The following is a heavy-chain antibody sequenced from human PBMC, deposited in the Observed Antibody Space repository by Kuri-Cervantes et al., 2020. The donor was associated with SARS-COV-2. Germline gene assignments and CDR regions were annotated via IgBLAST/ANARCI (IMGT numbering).Heavy chain of an antibody. D-gene: IGHD1-26*01. CDR2: IVVGSGNT. CDR3: AASLLYRIYYYYGMDV. CDR1: GFTFTSSA. Sequence: SVKVSCKASGFTFTSSAVQWVRQARGQRLEWIGWIVVGSGNTNYAQKFQERVTITRDTSTSTAYMELSSLRSEDTAVYYCAASLLYRIYYYYGMDVWGQGTTVTVSS. V-gene: IGHV1-58*01. J-gene: IGHJ6*02.